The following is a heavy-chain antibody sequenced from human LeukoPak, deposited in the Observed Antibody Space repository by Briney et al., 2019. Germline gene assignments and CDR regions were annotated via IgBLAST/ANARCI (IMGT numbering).Heavy chain of an antibody. CDR1: GGSISSYY. J-gene: IGHJ4*02. D-gene: IGHD4-17*01. CDR2: IYYSGST. Sequence: SETLSLTCTVSGGSISSYYWSWIRQPPGKGLEWIGYIYYSGSTNYNPSLKSRVTISVDTSKNQFSLKLSSVTAADTAVYYCARGNYGDYEPPPIDYWGQGTLVTVSS. V-gene: IGHV4-59*12. CDR3: ARGNYGDYEPPPIDY.